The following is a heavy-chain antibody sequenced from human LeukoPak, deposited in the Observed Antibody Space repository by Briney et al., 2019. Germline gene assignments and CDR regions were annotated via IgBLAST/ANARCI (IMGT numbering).Heavy chain of an antibody. CDR3: ARDSRYEGWFDY. CDR1: GYTFTSYG. Sequence: ASVKVSCKASGYTFTSYGISWVRQAPGQGPEWMGWISAYNGNTNYAQKLQGRVTMTTDTSTSTAYMELRSLRSDDTAVYYCARDSRYEGWFDYWGQGTLVTVSS. CDR2: ISAYNGNT. J-gene: IGHJ4*02. D-gene: IGHD3-16*01. V-gene: IGHV1-18*01.